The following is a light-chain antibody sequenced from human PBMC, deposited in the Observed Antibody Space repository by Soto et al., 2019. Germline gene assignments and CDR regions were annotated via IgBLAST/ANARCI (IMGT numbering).Light chain of an antibody. CDR2: AAS. J-gene: IGKJ4*01. CDR1: QGITNH. Sequence: DIQMTQSPSSLSASVGDRVTITCRASQGITNHFAWYQQKPGKVPKLLIYAASILQSGVPSRFSGGGSVTDFTLTISSLQPEDVATYYCQKYDSAPLTFGGGTKVEIK. CDR3: QKYDSAPLT. V-gene: IGKV1-27*01.